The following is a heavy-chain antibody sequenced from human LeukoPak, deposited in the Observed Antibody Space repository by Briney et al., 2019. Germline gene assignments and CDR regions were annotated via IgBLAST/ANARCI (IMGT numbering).Heavy chain of an antibody. CDR1: GGSISSYY. D-gene: IGHD2-2*01. CDR3: ARESSYYDYYYYMEV. V-gene: IGHV4-59*01. J-gene: IGHJ6*03. Sequence: SETLSLTCTVSGGSISSYYWSWIRQPPGKGLEWIGYIYYSGSTNYNPSLKSRVTISVDTSKNQFSLKLSSVTAADTAVYYCARESSYYDYYYYMEVWGKGTTVTVSS. CDR2: IYYSGST.